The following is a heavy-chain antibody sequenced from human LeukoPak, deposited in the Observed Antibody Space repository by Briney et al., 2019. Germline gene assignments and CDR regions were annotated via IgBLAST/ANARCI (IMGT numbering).Heavy chain of an antibody. V-gene: IGHV4-31*03. D-gene: IGHD4-17*01. J-gene: IGHJ5*02. CDR1: GGSIGGSAFY. CDR3: ARDDYGDYFIDP. CDR2: MYYSGNT. Sequence: PSETLSLTCTVSGGSIGGSAFYWSWIRQHPGKGPEWIGYMYYSGNTYYNPYLKSRVTISVDTSKNQFFLKLTSVTAADTAVSYCARDDYGDYFIDPWGQGTLVTVSS.